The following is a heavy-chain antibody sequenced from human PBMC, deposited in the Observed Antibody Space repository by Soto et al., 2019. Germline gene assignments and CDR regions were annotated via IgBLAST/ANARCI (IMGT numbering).Heavy chain of an antibody. J-gene: IGHJ4*03. V-gene: IGHV4-38-2*02. Sequence: SETLSLTCTVSGDSISSGSYWGWIRQPPGEGPEWIASIYHGVTTFYNPSLKSRISISVDTSKNQFSLRLTSVTAADTATYYCARVHVMVVAGSTFDYWGQGTLVTVSS. CDR3: ARVHVMVVAGSTFDY. CDR1: GDSISSGSY. CDR2: IYHGVTT. D-gene: IGHD6-19*01.